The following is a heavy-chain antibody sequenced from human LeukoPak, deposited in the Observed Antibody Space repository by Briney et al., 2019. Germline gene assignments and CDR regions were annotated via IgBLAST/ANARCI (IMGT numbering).Heavy chain of an antibody. CDR1: SGSISTSNYY. CDR3: ARPGDSSGYGWFDP. CDR2: IYYSGST. J-gene: IGHJ5*02. Sequence: PSETLSLTCTVSSGSISTSNYYWGWVRQPPGKALEWIGSIYYSGSTYYNPSLKSRVTISVDTSKNQFSLKLSSVTAADTAVYYCARPGDSSGYGWFDPWGQGTLVTVSS. V-gene: IGHV4-39*01. D-gene: IGHD3-22*01.